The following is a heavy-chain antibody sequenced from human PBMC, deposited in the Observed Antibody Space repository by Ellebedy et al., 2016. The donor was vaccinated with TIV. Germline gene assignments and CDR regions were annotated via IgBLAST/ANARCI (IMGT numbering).Heavy chain of an antibody. CDR2: IWSYGSLK. Sequence: GESLKIPCAASGFPFSNYHMHWVRPAPGKGLEWVAVIWSYGSLKYFADPVKGRFPLSRDNSKNTLYLQMNSLRAEDTAVYYCAREVIGGQGEMDVWGQGTTVTVSS. CDR1: GFPFSNYH. CDR3: AREVIGGQGEMDV. J-gene: IGHJ6*02. V-gene: IGHV3-33*01. D-gene: IGHD3-22*01.